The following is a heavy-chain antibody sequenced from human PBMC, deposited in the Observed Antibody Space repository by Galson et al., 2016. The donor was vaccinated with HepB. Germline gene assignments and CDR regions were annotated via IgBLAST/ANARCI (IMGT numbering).Heavy chain of an antibody. CDR1: GLSLRTSGEG. Sequence: VKPTQTLTLTCTFSGLSLRTSGEGVAWIRQPPGKALEWLALVYWNDDKRYSPTLKSRLTITKDTSRNLVVLRMTNMEPVDTATYYCAHQSRGYNYGYVRWGQGTLVTV. CDR3: AHQSRGYNYGYVR. CDR2: VYWNDDK. D-gene: IGHD5-18*01. J-gene: IGHJ4*02. V-gene: IGHV2-5*01.